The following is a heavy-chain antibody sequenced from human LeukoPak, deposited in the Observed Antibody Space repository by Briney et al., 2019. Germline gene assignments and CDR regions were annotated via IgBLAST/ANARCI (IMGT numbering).Heavy chain of an antibody. Sequence: SETLSLTCTVSGGSISSYYWSWIRQPPGKGLEWIGYIYYSGSTNYDPSLKSRVTISVDTSKNQFSLKLSSVTAADTAVYYCARRFDYWGQGTLVTVSS. CDR1: GGSISSYY. V-gene: IGHV4-59*01. J-gene: IGHJ4*02. CDR2: IYYSGST. CDR3: ARRFDY.